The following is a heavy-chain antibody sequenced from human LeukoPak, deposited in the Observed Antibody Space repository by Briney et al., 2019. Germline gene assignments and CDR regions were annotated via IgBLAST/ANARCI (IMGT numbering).Heavy chain of an antibody. V-gene: IGHV3-23*01. CDR2: ISDSGGNT. CDR3: TTRIAARHAFDI. CDR1: GFTFSSYA. D-gene: IGHD6-6*01. Sequence: GGSLRLSCAASGFTFSSYAMDWVRQAPGKGLEWVSAISDSGGNTYYADSVKGRYTISRDNSKNTLYLQMNSLRAEDTAVYYCTTRIAARHAFDIWGQGTMVTVSS. J-gene: IGHJ3*02.